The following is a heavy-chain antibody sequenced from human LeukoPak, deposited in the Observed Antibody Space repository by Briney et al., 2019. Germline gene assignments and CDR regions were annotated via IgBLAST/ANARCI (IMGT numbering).Heavy chain of an antibody. CDR1: GFTISSHG. D-gene: IGHD3-22*01. CDR3: ARAGGYHSSGPFDY. J-gene: IGHJ4*02. V-gene: IGHV3-33*01. CDR2: IWYDGRDE. Sequence: SGASLLLSCAASGFTISSHGMHWVHPAPGKGLEWVSIIWYDGRDEYYADSMNGRFTICRNNSKKTLYSQMNGLRAEDTAVYYCARAGGYHSSGPFDYWGQGTLVTASS.